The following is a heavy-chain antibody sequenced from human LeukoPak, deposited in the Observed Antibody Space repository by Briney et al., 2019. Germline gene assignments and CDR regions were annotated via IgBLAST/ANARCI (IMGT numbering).Heavy chain of an antibody. D-gene: IGHD1-26*01. J-gene: IGHJ4*02. CDR1: GFTFSSYW. CDR3: ARDVGGRLDY. Sequence: GGPLRLSCVTSGFTFSSYWMYWVRHPPGKGLVWVSRIKSDGSITSYADSVKGRFTISRDNAKNTLYLQMNSLRAEDTAVYYCARDVGGRLDYWGQGTLVTVSS. CDR2: IKSDGSIT. V-gene: IGHV3-74*01.